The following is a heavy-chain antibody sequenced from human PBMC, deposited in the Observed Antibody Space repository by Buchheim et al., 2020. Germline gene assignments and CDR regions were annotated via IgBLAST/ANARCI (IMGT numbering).Heavy chain of an antibody. J-gene: IGHJ4*02. CDR1: GGPISTIGHY. CDR2: FYYDGAT. Sequence: QVQLQESGPGLVKPSQTLSLPSTVSGGPISTIGHYWTWIRKHPGKGLEWLGYFYYDGATHYNPSLKSRFTLHLDTPNNQFSLKLTSVTAADTDAYDCAGAVGYTGSRKLEFWGQGIL. V-gene: IGHV4-31*03. D-gene: IGHD5-12*01. CDR3: AGAVGYTGSRKLEF.